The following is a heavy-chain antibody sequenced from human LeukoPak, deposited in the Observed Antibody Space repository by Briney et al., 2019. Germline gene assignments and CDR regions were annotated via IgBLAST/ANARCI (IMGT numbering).Heavy chain of an antibody. Sequence: GASVKVSCKASGGTFSSYAISWVRQAPGQGLEWMGGIIPIFGTANYAQKFQGRVTITADKSTSTAYMELSSLRSEDTAVYYCALVSSSWGTYYFDYWGQGTLVTVSS. V-gene: IGHV1-69*06. CDR1: GGTFSSYA. J-gene: IGHJ4*02. D-gene: IGHD6-13*01. CDR3: ALVSSSWGTYYFDY. CDR2: IIPIFGTA.